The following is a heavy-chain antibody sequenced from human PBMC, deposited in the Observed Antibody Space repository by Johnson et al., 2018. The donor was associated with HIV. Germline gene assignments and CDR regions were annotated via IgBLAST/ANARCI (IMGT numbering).Heavy chain of an antibody. J-gene: IGHJ3*02. CDR2: IWYDGSNK. CDR3: ATHLNDYGDTLTDDAFDI. Sequence: VQLVESGGGVVQPGRSLRLSCAASGFTFSSYGMHWVRQAPGKGLEWVAVIWYDGSNKYYADSVKGRFTISRDNSKNTLYLQINSLKAEDTAVYYCATHLNDYGDTLTDDAFDIWGQGTMVSVSS. CDR1: GFTFSSYG. V-gene: IGHV3-33*01. D-gene: IGHD4-17*01.